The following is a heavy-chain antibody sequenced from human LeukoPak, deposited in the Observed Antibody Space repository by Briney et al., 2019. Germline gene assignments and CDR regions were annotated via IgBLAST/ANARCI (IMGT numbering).Heavy chain of an antibody. Sequence: PSETLSLTCSVSGGSITVYYWNWIRQSPGKGLEWIGSISYSGSTNYNPSLKSRVTISIDTSKNRFSLKVSFVIAADTAMYYCARGGSRSYTSSTLDYWGQGTLVTVSS. CDR3: ARGGSRSYTSSTLDY. CDR1: GGSITVYY. D-gene: IGHD6-6*01. CDR2: ISYSGST. J-gene: IGHJ4*02. V-gene: IGHV4-59*12.